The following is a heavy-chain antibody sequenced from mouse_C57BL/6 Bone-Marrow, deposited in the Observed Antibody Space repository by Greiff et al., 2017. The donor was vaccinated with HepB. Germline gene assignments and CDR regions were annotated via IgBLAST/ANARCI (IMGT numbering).Heavy chain of an antibody. CDR1: GYTFTSYW. CDR2: IDPSDSYT. Sequence: QVQLQQPGAELVKPGASVKLSCKASGYTFTSYWMQWVKQRPGQGLEWIGEIDPSDSYTNYNQKFKGKATLTVDTSSSTAYMQLSSLTSEDSAVYYCAREGSYYGSSTYCGRDYWGQGNSVTVTA. V-gene: IGHV1-50*01. J-gene: IGHJ4*01. D-gene: IGHD1-1*01. CDR3: AREGSYYGSSTYCGRDY.